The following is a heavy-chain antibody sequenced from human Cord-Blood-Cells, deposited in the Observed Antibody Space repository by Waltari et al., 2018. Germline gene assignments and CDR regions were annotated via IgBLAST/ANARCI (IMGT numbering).Heavy chain of an antibody. CDR3: AKDLSNPQLGDHYYYYMDV. CDR2: ISGSGGST. Sequence: EVQLLESGGGLVQPGGSLRLSCAASGFTFSSYALRWVRPAPGKGLEWVSAISGSGGSTYYADSVKGRFTISRDNSKNTLYLQMNSLRAEDTAVYYCAKDLSNPQLGDHYYYYMDVWGKGTTVTVSS. V-gene: IGHV3-23*01. CDR1: GFTFSSYA. D-gene: IGHD7-27*01. J-gene: IGHJ6*03.